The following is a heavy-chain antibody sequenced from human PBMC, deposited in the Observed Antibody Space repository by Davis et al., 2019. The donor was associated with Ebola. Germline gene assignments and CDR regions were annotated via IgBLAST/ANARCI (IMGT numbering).Heavy chain of an antibody. Sequence: SETLSLTCTVSGGSISSCGYYWSWIRQHPGKGLVWIWYIYYSGSSYYNTFLKSRVTISVDTSKNQFSLKLSSVTAADTAVYYCARDGHYGSGSYISYNWFDPWGQGTLVTVSS. V-gene: IGHV4-31*03. D-gene: IGHD3-10*01. CDR2: IYYSGSS. CDR3: ARDGHYGSGSYISYNWFDP. CDR1: GGSISSCGYY. J-gene: IGHJ5*02.